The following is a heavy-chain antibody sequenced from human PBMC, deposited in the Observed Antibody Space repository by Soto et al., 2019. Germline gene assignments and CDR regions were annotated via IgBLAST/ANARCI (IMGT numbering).Heavy chain of an antibody. D-gene: IGHD1-26*01. J-gene: IGHJ4*02. V-gene: IGHV3-49*04. Sequence: PGGSLRLSCTASGFTFGDYAMTWVRQAPGKGQEWVGFIRSKAYGGTTEYAASVRGRFTISRDDSKSIAYLQMTSLKAEDTAVYYCARDPYRGTYYPSGYWGQGTLVTVSS. CDR3: ARDPYRGTYYPSGY. CDR1: GFTFGDYA. CDR2: IRSKAYGGTT.